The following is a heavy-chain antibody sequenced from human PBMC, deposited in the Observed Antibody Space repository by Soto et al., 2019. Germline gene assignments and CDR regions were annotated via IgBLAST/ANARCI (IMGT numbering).Heavy chain of an antibody. CDR2: TYYSGST. CDR1: GGSMIAYY. J-gene: IGHJ4*02. V-gene: IGHV4-59*01. CDR3: AGVRGTAGKRYFDY. Sequence: SETLSLTCTVSGGSMIAYYWNWMRQPPGKGLQWIGYTYYSGSTTYNPSLKSRVTISVDSSKNQFSLKLDSVTPADTAVYYCAGVRGTAGKRYFDYWVPGTLVTVSS. D-gene: IGHD6-13*01.